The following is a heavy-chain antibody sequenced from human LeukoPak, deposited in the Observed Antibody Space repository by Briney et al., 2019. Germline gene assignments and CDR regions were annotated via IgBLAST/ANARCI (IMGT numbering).Heavy chain of an antibody. D-gene: IGHD6-13*01. CDR1: GFTFSSYG. V-gene: IGHV3-33*01. Sequence: GGSLRLSCAASGFTFSSYGVHWVRQAPGKGLEWVAVIWYDGSNKYYADSVKGRFTISRDNSKNTLYLQMNSLRTEDTAVYYCARDLTYSSSWYSCGYWGQGTLVIVSS. CDR3: ARDLTYSSSWYSCGY. J-gene: IGHJ4*02. CDR2: IWYDGSNK.